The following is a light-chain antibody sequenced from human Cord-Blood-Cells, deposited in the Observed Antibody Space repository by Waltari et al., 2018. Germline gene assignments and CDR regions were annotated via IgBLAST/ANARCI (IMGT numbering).Light chain of an antibody. V-gene: IGKV1-39*01. CDR3: QQSYSTPYT. CDR2: AAS. J-gene: IGKJ2*01. CDR1: QSISSY. Sequence: DIQMTQSQSSLSESVGNRVTITCRASQSISSYLNWYQQKPGKAPKLLTYAASSLQSGVPSRFSGSGSGTDFTLTISSLQPEDFATYYCQQSYSTPYTFGQGTKLEIK.